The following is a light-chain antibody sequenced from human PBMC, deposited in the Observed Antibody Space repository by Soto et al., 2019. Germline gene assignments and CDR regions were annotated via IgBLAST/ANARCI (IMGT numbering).Light chain of an antibody. Sequence: EIVMTQSPAALSVSPWERATLSCRASQSVSVNLAWYQQRPGQAPRLLIYGASTRATGIPARFSGSESRTEFTLTISSVRSEDCAVYYCQQYHDWPRTFGQGTKVDIK. CDR1: QSVSVN. CDR2: GAS. J-gene: IGKJ1*01. CDR3: QQYHDWPRT. V-gene: IGKV3-15*01.